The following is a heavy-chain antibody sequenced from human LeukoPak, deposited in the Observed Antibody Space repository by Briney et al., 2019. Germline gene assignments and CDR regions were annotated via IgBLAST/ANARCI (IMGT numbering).Heavy chain of an antibody. V-gene: IGHV4-59*01. D-gene: IGHD3-16*02. CDR1: GASISSYY. CDR3: VRSDNRYVQAL. Sequence: PSETLSLTCTVFGASISSYYWTWIRQPPGEELEWIGWVYYDGRTSSNPSLKSRVTMSLDTSKNHFSLRLSSVTTADSAVYYCVRSDNRYVQALWGRGTLVTVSS. CDR2: VYYDGRT. J-gene: IGHJ2*01.